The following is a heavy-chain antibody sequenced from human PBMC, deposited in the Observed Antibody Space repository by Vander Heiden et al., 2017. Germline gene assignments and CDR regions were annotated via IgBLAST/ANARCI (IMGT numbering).Heavy chain of an antibody. V-gene: IGHV3-11*01. Sequence: QVQLVESGGGLVTPGGSLRLPCSASGFTFSDYYMSWIRQAPGKGLEWVSYSSSSGSTIYYADSVKGRFTISRDNAKNSLYLQMNSLRAEDTAVYYCASRIAVSGDGENYWGQGTLVTVSS. J-gene: IGHJ4*02. CDR2: SSSSGSTI. D-gene: IGHD6-19*01. CDR3: ASRIAVSGDGENY. CDR1: GFTFSDYY.